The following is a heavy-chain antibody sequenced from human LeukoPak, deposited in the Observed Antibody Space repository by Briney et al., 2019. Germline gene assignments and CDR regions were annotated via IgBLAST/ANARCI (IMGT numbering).Heavy chain of an antibody. Sequence: SETLSLTCTVSGASLSSGTYYWGWIRQPPGEGLGWLGSIYYSGSIYYNPSLKSRVIISVDTSKNQFSLNLSSLTAADTAVYYCARLSAARGYYFYYMDVWGKGTTVTVSS. J-gene: IGHJ6*03. CDR2: IYYSGSI. V-gene: IGHV4-39*01. CDR1: GASLSSGTYY. CDR3: ARLSAARGYYFYYMDV. D-gene: IGHD6-6*01.